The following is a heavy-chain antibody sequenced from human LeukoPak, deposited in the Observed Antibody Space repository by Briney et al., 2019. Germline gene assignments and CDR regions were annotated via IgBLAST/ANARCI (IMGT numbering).Heavy chain of an antibody. CDR3: AKRVQLWYYYYYYYMDV. J-gene: IGHJ6*03. Sequence: GGSLRLSCVASGFTFSSYAMSWVRQPPGKGLEWVSVISGSGGITNYADSVKGRFTVSRDSSKNTLYLQMNRLRAEDTAVYYCAKRVQLWYYYYYYYMDVWGKGTTVTVSS. D-gene: IGHD5-18*01. CDR1: GFTFSSYA. V-gene: IGHV3-23*01. CDR2: ISGSGGIT.